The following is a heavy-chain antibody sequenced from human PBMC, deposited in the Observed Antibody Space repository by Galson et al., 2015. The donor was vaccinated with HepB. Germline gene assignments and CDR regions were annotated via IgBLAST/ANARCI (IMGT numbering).Heavy chain of an antibody. CDR3: ARGRDFGGDF. V-gene: IGHV1-2*06. CDR2: INPNNGDT. CDR1: GYTFTDYH. Sequence: SVKVSCKASGYTFTDYHIHWVRQAPGQGLEWMGRINPNNGDTNYGQKFQGRVTLTRDTSITTMYMDLSRLRFDDTAIYYCARGRDFGGDFWGQGTLVTVSS. J-gene: IGHJ1*01. D-gene: IGHD4-23*01.